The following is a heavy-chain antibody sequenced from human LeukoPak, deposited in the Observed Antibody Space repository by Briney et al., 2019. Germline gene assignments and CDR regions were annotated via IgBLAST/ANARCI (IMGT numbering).Heavy chain of an antibody. V-gene: IGHV3-11*06. CDR3: ARGHNSSSSGFYYYYMDV. Sequence: PGRSLRLSCAASGFTFSDYYMSWVRQAPGKGLEWVSSISFSSTHIYYADSIQGRFTISRDNAENSLYLQMNSLRAEDTAVYYSARGHNSSSSGFYYYYMDVWGRGTTVTVSS. CDR1: GFTFSDYY. CDR2: ISFSSTHI. D-gene: IGHD6-6*01. J-gene: IGHJ6*03.